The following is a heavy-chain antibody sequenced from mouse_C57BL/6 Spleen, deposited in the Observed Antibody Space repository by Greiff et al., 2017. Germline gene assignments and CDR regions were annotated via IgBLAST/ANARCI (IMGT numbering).Heavy chain of an antibody. D-gene: IGHD4-1*01. J-gene: IGHJ4*01. CDR3: ARDGAGTYAMDY. CDR2: ISDGGSYT. CDR1: GFTFSSYA. V-gene: IGHV5-4*01. Sequence: EVKLVESGGGLVKPGGSLKLSCAASGFTFSSYAMSWVRQTPEKRLEWVATISDGGSYTYYPDNVKGRFTISRDKAKNNLYLQMSQLKSEDTAMYYCARDGAGTYAMDYWGQGTSVTVSS.